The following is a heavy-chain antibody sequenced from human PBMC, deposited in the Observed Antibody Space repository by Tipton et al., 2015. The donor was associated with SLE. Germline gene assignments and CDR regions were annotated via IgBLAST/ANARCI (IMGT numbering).Heavy chain of an antibody. V-gene: IGHV3-23*04. D-gene: IGHD3-16*02. CDR2: ISGSGGST. CDR1: GGTFSSYA. Sequence: VQLVQSGAEVKKPGSSVKVSCKASGGTFSSYAMSWVRQAPGKGLEWVSAISGSGGSTYYADSVKGRFTISRDNSKNTLYLQMNSLRAEDTAVYYCAKTPYDYVWGSYRRLDYWGQGTLVTVSS. CDR3: AKTPYDYVWGSYRRLDY. J-gene: IGHJ4*02.